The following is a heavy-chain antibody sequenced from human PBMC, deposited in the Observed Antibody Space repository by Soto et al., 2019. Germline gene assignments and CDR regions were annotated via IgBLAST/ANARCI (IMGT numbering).Heavy chain of an antibody. V-gene: IGHV3-53*01. Sequence: EVQLVESGGDLILPGGSLRLSCAASGFSVSSTYMNWVRQAPGKGLEWVSGISCCGGSTSYADSVKGRFSIARDDSKNTLSLQMNSLRVEDTAQYYCAKADGEQWLVPHLDNWGQGTLVTVS. CDR1: GFSVSSTY. CDR3: AKADGEQWLVPHLDN. J-gene: IGHJ4*02. D-gene: IGHD6-19*01. CDR2: ISCCGGST.